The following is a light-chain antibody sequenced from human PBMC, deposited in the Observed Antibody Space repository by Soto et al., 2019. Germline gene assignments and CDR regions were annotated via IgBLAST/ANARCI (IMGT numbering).Light chain of an antibody. V-gene: IGKV1-9*01. CDR1: QGISTY. CDR2: VAS. J-gene: IGKJ2*01. CDR3: QQHNSYPRT. Sequence: DIQLTQSPSFLSASVGDRVTIRCRASQGISTYLAWYQQKPGNAPKLLIHVASTLQRGVPSRFSGSGSGTEFTLTISCLQPEDFATYYCQQHNSYPRTFGQGTQLEIK.